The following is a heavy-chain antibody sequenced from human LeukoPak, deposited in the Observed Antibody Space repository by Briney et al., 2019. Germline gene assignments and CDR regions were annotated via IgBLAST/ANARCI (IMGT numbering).Heavy chain of an antibody. J-gene: IGHJ6*03. D-gene: IGHD6-19*01. CDR1: GFTFSSYA. Sequence: GGSLRLSCAASGFTFSSYAMSWVRQAPGKGLEWVSHISGSGVSTYHADSVKGRFTISRDDFKNTLYLQMNSLRAEDTAVYYCAKDGQWLTSYYYYYMDVWGKGTTVTVS. CDR3: AKDGQWLTSYYYYYMDV. CDR2: ISGSGVST. V-gene: IGHV3-23*01.